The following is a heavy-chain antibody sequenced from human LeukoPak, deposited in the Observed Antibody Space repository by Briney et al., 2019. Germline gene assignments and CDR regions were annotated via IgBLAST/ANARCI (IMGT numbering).Heavy chain of an antibody. CDR1: GFTFSSYA. Sequence: GGSLRLSCAASGFTFSSYAMSWVRQAPGKGLEWVSSMTSSRYIYYADSVKGRFTISRDDANNLVFLQMHSLRAEDTAIYYCTRDQFFDYDNDDAFDVWGQGTKVIVSS. CDR3: TRDQFFDYDNDDAFDV. V-gene: IGHV3-21*04. CDR2: MTSSRYI. D-gene: IGHD3-22*01. J-gene: IGHJ3*01.